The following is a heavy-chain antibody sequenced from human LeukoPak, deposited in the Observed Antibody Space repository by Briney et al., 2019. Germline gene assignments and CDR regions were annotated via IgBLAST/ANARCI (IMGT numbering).Heavy chain of an antibody. V-gene: IGHV1-46*01. CDR3: ARDPYYDSRDPYYFDY. J-gene: IGHJ4*02. D-gene: IGHD3-22*01. Sequence: EASVKVSCKASGYTFTSYYMHWVRQAPGQGLEWMGIINPSGGSTSYAQKFQGRVTMTRDTSTSTVYMELSSLRSEDTAVYYCARDPYYDSRDPYYFDYWGQGTLVTVSS. CDR1: GYTFTSYY. CDR2: INPSGGST.